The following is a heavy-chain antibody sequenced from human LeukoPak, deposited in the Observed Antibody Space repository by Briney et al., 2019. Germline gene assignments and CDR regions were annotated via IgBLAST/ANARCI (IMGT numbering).Heavy chain of an antibody. CDR1: GGSISSYY. Sequence: SETLSLTCTVSGGSISSYYWSWIRQPPGKGLEWIGYIYYSGSTNYNPSLKSRVTISVDTSKNQFSLKLSSVTAADTAVYYCARGQPEEQWLVVGNCFDPWGQGTLVTVSS. J-gene: IGHJ5*02. CDR2: IYYSGST. CDR3: ARGQPEEQWLVVGNCFDP. D-gene: IGHD6-19*01. V-gene: IGHV4-59*01.